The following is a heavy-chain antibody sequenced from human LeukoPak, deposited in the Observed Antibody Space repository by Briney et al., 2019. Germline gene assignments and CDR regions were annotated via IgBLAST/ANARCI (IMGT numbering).Heavy chain of an antibody. J-gene: IGHJ6*04. CDR3: AKGSWDCSSTSCYPGGRNLGYYYGMDV. D-gene: IGHD2-2*01. Sequence: GGSLRLSCAASGFTFSSYAMSWVRQAPGKGLEWVSAISGSGGSTYYADSVKGRFTISRDNSKNTLYLQMNSLRAEDTAVYYCAKGSWDCSSTSCYPGGRNLGYYYGMDVWGKGTTVTVSS. CDR2: ISGSGGST. V-gene: IGHV3-23*01. CDR1: GFTFSSYA.